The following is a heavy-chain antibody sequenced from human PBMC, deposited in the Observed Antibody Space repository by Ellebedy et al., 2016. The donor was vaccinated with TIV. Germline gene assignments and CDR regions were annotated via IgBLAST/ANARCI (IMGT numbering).Heavy chain of an antibody. Sequence: AASVKVSCKASGYTFTSYFMHWLRQAPGQGLEWMGWISAYNGNTNYAQKVQGRVTITADKSTSTAYMELSSLRPEDTAVYYCARADLYYYDSSGTSDYWGQGTLVTVSS. D-gene: IGHD3-22*01. CDR2: ISAYNGNT. CDR1: GYTFTSYF. V-gene: IGHV1-18*04. CDR3: ARADLYYYDSSGTSDY. J-gene: IGHJ4*02.